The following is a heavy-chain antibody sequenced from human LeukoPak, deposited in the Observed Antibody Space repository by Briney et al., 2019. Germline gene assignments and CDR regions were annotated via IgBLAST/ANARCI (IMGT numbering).Heavy chain of an antibody. J-gene: IGHJ6*02. Sequence: ASVKVSCRAFGHSFGNYGISWVRQAPGQGLEWLGWISAHNGNTNYARKFQGRVTMTTDTSTSTAYMELTSLRSDDTAMYYCARDDRYLLPSAYYSNGLDVWGQGTTVTVSS. CDR2: ISAHNGNT. D-gene: IGHD1-1*01. V-gene: IGHV1-18*01. CDR3: ARDDRYLLPSAYYSNGLDV. CDR1: GHSFGNYG.